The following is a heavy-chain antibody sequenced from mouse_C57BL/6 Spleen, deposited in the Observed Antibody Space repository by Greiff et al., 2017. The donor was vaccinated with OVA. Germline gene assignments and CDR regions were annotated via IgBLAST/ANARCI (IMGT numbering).Heavy chain of an antibody. CDR3: ASKLRFAY. CDR1: GYSFTGYY. J-gene: IGHJ3*01. Sequence: EVQLQQSGPELVKPGASVKISCKASGYSFTGYYMNWVKQSPEKSLEWIGEINPSTGGTTYNQKFKAKATLTVDKSSSTAYMQLKSLTSEDSAVYDCASKLRFAYWGQGTLVTVSA. V-gene: IGHV1-42*01. CDR2: INPSTGGT.